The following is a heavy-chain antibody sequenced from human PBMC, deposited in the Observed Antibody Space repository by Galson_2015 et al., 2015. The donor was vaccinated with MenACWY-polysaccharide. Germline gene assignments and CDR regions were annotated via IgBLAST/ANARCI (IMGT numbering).Heavy chain of an antibody. CDR2: IYQSGST. Sequence: ETLSLTCAVSGYSISSGYYWGWIRQPPGKGLEWIGSIYQSGSTYYNPSLKSRVTISVDTSKNQFSLNLSSVTAADTAVYYCARVEKYSGSYYILHWGQGTLVTVSS. V-gene: IGHV4-38-2*01. D-gene: IGHD1-26*01. CDR3: ARVEKYSGSYYILH. J-gene: IGHJ4*02. CDR1: GYSISSGYY.